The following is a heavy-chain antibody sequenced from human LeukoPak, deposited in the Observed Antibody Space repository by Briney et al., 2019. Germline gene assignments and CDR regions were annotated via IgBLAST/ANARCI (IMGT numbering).Heavy chain of an antibody. CDR2: IYPVDSDT. D-gene: IGHD6-13*01. J-gene: IGHJ5*02. Sequence: GESLKISCKASGYSFTSYWIGWLGKMPGKGLKWMGIIYPVDSDTTYSPSFQGQVTISADKSISTAYLQWSSLKASDTAMYYCAITHPYSRNWFDPWGQGTLVTVSS. CDR1: GYSFTSYW. CDR3: AITHPYSRNWFDP. V-gene: IGHV5-51*01.